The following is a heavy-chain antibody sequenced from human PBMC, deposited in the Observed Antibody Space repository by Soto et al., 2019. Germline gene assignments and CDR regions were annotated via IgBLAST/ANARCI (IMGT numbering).Heavy chain of an antibody. Sequence: PSETLSLTCTVSGGSISSGDYYWSWIRQPPGKGLEWIGYIYYSGSTYYNPSLKSRVTISVDTSKNQFSLKLSSVTAADTAVYYCARGRFGGLPFHNWFDPWGQGTLVTVSS. D-gene: IGHD3-10*01. CDR3: ARGRFGGLPFHNWFDP. CDR1: GGSISSGDYY. CDR2: IYYSGST. V-gene: IGHV4-30-4*01. J-gene: IGHJ5*02.